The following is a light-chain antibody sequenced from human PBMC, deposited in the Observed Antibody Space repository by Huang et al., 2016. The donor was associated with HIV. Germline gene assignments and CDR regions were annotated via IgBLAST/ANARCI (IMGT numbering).Light chain of an antibody. Sequence: EIVLTQSPVTLSLSPGKRATFSCRASQNIGTYLAWYQHKPGQGPRLLVYDASIRATDIPARVSGSGSGTGFTLTIDSLDPEDFAVYYCQQRSNWPLTFGGGTKVEIK. CDR1: QNIGTY. CDR3: QQRSNWPLT. V-gene: IGKV3-11*01. CDR2: DAS. J-gene: IGKJ4*01.